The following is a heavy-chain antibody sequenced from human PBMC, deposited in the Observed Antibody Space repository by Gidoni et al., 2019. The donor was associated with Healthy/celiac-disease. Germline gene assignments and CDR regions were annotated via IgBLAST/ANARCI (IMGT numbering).Heavy chain of an antibody. V-gene: IGHV4-39*02. CDR2: IYYSGST. CDR3: AKDTPGYSSYRRSNSRFDP. D-gene: IGHD6-13*01. Sequence: QLQLQESGPGLVKPSETLSLTCTVSGGSISSSSYYWGWIRQPPGKGLEWIGSIYYSGSTYYNPSLKSRVTISVDTSKNQFSLKLSSVTAADTAVYYCAKDTPGYSSYRRSNSRFDPWGQGTLVTVSS. J-gene: IGHJ5*02. CDR1: GGSISSSSYY.